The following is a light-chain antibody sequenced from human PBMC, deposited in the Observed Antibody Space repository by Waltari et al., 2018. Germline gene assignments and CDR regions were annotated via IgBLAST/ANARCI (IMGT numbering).Light chain of an antibody. CDR1: QSVSSN. CDR2: DAS. Sequence: AMTQSPATLTVSPGEPATLSCTASQSVSSNVAWYQKKPGQAHRRLIYDASTRATSIPAKFRGSGSGTEFTLTISSLQSEDFAVYYCQQYNRWPPITFGHGTRLEIK. V-gene: IGKV3-15*01. J-gene: IGKJ5*01. CDR3: QQYNRWPPIT.